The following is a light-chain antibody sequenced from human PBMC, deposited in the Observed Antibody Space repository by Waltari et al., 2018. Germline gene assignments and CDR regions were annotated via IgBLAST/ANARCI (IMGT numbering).Light chain of an antibody. CDR1: QTVRRV. J-gene: IGKJ3*01. CDR3: EQTYSVPPFT. CDR2: ATS. Sequence: DIQMTQSPSSLSASVGDRVSLPCRASQTVRRVLNWYLQKPGKAPVLLVYATSNLRGGFPSRFSGSGSGTNFTLTISSLQPEYFGTYYCEQTYSVPPFTFGPGTRVDV. V-gene: IGKV1-39*01.